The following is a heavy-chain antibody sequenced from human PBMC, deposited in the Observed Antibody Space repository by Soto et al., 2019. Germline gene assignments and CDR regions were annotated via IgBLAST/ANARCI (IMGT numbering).Heavy chain of an antibody. CDR2: ISYDGSNK. V-gene: IGHV3-30*18. D-gene: IGHD6-13*01. CDR1: GFTFSSYG. J-gene: IGHJ4*02. Sequence: GGSLRLSCAASGFTFSSYGMHWVRQAPGKGLEWVAVISYDGSNKYYADSVKGLFTISRDNSKNTLYLQMNSLRAEDTAVYYCAKDSSSSWYYWGQGTLVTVSS. CDR3: AKDSSSSWYY.